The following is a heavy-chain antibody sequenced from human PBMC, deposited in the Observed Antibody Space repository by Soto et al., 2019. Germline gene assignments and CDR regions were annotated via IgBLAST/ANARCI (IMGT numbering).Heavy chain of an antibody. D-gene: IGHD2-21*02. CDR1: GDSISSDYYH. CDR3: AREDDGGDSLDV. V-gene: IGHV4-30-4*08. J-gene: IGHJ6*02. CDR2: THHSGSI. Sequence: QVQLQQSGPGLVKPSQTLSLTCTVSGDSISSDYYHWTWIRQSPGKGLEWIGYTHHSGSIPYNPSLKSRVTISVDTSKNQFSLHLTSVTAADTAVYFCAREDDGGDSLDVWGQGTTVTVSS.